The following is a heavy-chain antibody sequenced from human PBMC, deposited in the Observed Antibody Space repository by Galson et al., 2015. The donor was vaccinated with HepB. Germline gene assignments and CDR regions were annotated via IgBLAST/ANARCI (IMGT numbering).Heavy chain of an antibody. V-gene: IGHV3-21*01. CDR2: INGRSGDI. D-gene: IGHD1-26*01. CDR1: GFTFSSSN. J-gene: IGHJ4*02. CDR3: ASELNNIMGNTTLAYFDS. Sequence: SLRLSCAASGFTFSSSNMNWVRQVPGKGLEWVSFINGRSGDIYYTDSVKGRFTISRDNTKKSLFLQMNNLRAEDTAVYYCASELNNIMGNTTLAYFDSWGRELWSPSPQ.